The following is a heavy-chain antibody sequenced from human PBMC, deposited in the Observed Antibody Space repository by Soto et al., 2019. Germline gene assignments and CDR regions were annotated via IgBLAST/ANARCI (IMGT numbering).Heavy chain of an antibody. Sequence: SETLSLTCVVSGDSVTSDDFYWGWIRQPPGKGLEYIAYIYHRGITDSNPPLKSRLTIAVDTSKNQFSLNLASVTAADTAVYYCASQQLVHYYYGMDVWGQGTTVTVSS. CDR2: IYHRGIT. J-gene: IGHJ6*02. CDR3: ASQQLVHYYYGMDV. CDR1: GDSVTSDDFY. D-gene: IGHD6-13*01. V-gene: IGHV4-30-4*01.